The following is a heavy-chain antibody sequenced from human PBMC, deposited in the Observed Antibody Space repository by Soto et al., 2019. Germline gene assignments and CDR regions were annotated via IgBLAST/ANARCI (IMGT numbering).Heavy chain of an antibody. CDR3: ARDSDVWSGYYFPTGYFDL. V-gene: IGHV3-7*01. CDR2: IKQDGSEK. CDR1: GFTFSSYW. Sequence: EVQLVESGGGLVQPGGSLRLSCAASGFTFSSYWMSWVRQAPGKGLEWVANIKQDGSEKYYVDSVKGRFTISRDNAKNSLYLQMNSLRAEDTAVYYCARDSDVWSGYYFPTGYFDLWGRGTLVTVSS. D-gene: IGHD3-3*01. J-gene: IGHJ2*01.